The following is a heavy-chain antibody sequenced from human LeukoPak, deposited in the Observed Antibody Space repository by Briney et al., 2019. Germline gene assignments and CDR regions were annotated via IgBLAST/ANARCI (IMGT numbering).Heavy chain of an antibody. D-gene: IGHD3-10*01. CDR3: ARDNYRGVSNFDP. J-gene: IGHJ5*02. Sequence: SETLSLTCTVSGGSISSYFWSWFRQPPGKGLEWIGYIAYSGSTNCNPSLKSRVTISVDTSKNQFSLNVTSVTATDTAMYYCARDNYRGVSNFDPWGQGILVTVSS. V-gene: IGHV4-59*01. CDR2: IAYSGST. CDR1: GGSISSYF.